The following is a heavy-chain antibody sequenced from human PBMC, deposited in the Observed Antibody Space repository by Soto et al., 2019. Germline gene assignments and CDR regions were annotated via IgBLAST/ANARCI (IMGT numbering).Heavy chain of an antibody. CDR2: IHSDGSTT. V-gene: IGHV3-74*01. D-gene: IGHD2-21*02. Sequence: GGSLRLSCAASGFAFNYYWMHWVRQAPGQGLVWVSHIHSDGSTTTYADSVKGRFTISRDNAKNTLYLQMNSLRAEDTAVYYCVRGDKGGFDLWGQGTTVTVSS. J-gene: IGHJ3*01. CDR1: GFAFNYYW. CDR3: VRGDKGGFDL.